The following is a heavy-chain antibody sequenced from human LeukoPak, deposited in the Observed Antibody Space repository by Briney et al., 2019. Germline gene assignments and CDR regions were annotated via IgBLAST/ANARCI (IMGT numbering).Heavy chain of an antibody. V-gene: IGHV4-4*07. CDR3: ASSMATIDAFDI. CDR2: IYTSGSI. Sequence: SETLSLTCTVSGGSISSYYWSWIRQPAGKGLEWIGRIYTSGSINYNPSLKSRVTMSVDTSKNQFSLKLSSVTAADTAVYYCASSMATIDAFDIWGQGTMVTVSS. CDR1: GGSISSYY. D-gene: IGHD5-24*01. J-gene: IGHJ3*02.